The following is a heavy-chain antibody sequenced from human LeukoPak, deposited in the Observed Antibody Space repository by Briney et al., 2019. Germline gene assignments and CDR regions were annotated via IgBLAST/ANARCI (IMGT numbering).Heavy chain of an antibody. Sequence: GGSLRPSCAASGFTFSSYAMSWVRQAPGKGLESVSAISGSGGSTYYADSVKGRFTISRDSSKNTLYLQMNSLRAEDTAAYYCASLTGYMDVWGKGTTVTVSS. D-gene: IGHD7-27*01. J-gene: IGHJ6*03. V-gene: IGHV3-23*01. CDR1: GFTFSSYA. CDR3: ASLTGYMDV. CDR2: ISGSGGST.